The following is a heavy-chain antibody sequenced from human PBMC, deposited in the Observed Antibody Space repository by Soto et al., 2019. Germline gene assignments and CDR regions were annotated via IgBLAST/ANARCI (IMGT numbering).Heavy chain of an antibody. CDR1: GGTFSSYA. CDR2: ISAYNGNT. V-gene: IGHV1-18*01. CDR3: ARGPLYYYDSSGYMGDNWFDP. D-gene: IGHD3-22*01. Sequence: QVQLVQSGAEVKKPGSSVKVSCKASGGTFSSYAISWVRQAPGQGLEWMGWISAYNGNTNYVQKLQGRVTMTTDTSTSTAYMELRSLRSDDTAVYYCARGPLYYYDSSGYMGDNWFDPWGQGTLVTVSS. J-gene: IGHJ5*02.